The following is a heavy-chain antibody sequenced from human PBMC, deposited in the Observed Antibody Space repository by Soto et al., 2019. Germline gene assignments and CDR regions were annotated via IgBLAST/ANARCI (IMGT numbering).Heavy chain of an antibody. CDR1: GYTFTSYA. J-gene: IGHJ5*02. V-gene: IGHV7-4-1*01. CDR2: INTNTGNP. D-gene: IGHD3-3*01. CDR3: TTDQSDFGVVP. Sequence: ASVKVSCKASGYTFTSYAMNWVRQAPGQGLEWMGWINTNTGNPTYAQGFTGRFIFSLDTSVSTAYLQICSLKAEDTAVYYCTTDQSDFGVVPWGQGTLVTVSS.